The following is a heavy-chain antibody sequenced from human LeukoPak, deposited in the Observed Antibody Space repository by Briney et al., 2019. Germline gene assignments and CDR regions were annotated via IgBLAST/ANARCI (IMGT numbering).Heavy chain of an antibody. D-gene: IGHD6-13*01. Sequence: GGSLRLSCAASGFTFSSYAMHWVRQAPGKGLEWVAFIRYDGSNKYYADSVKGRFTISRDNSKNTLYLQMNSLRAEDTAVYYCAKDLSSSFFDYWAREPWSPSPQ. CDR1: GFTFSSYA. V-gene: IGHV3-30*02. CDR2: IRYDGSNK. CDR3: AKDLSSSFFDY. J-gene: IGHJ4*02.